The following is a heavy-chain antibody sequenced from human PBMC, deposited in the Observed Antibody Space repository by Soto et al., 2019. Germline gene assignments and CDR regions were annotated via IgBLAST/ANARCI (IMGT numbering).Heavy chain of an antibody. CDR3: AVLNPPIVVVPAAISS. CDR1: GGSISSSNW. V-gene: IGHV4-4*02. J-gene: IGHJ4*02. CDR2: IYHSGHT. D-gene: IGHD2-2*01. Sequence: QVQLQESGPGLVKPSGTLSLTCAVSGGSISSSNWWSWVRQPPGKGLEWIGEIYHSGHTNYNPSLQSRITIAVDKSKNQFSLKLSSVTAADTAVYYCAVLNPPIVVVPAAISSRGQGTLVTVSA.